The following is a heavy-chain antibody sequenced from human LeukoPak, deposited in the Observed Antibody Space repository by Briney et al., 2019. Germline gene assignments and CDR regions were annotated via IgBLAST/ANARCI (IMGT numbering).Heavy chain of an antibody. CDR3: ARGGLVDTVMVPLDY. D-gene: IGHD5-18*01. CDR1: GLTFSSYS. J-gene: IGHJ4*02. CDR2: ISSSSSTI. V-gene: IGHV3-48*04. Sequence: GGSLRLSCAASGLTFSSYSMNWVRQAPGKGLEWVSYISSSSSTIYYADSVKGRFTISRDNAKNSLYLQMNSLRAEDTAVYYCARGGLVDTVMVPLDYWGQGTLVTVSS.